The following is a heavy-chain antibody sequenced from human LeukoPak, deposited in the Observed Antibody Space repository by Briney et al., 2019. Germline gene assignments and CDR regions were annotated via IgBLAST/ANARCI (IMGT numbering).Heavy chain of an antibody. CDR3: AKAASSSWPSYYYGMDV. CDR1: GFTFSSYS. D-gene: IGHD6-13*01. V-gene: IGHV3-23*01. J-gene: IGHJ6*02. CDR2: ITGSGGNT. Sequence: GGSLRLSCAASGFTFSSYSMSWVRQAPGKGLEWVSVITGSGGNTYYADSVKGRFTISKDNSKNTVYLQMSSLRVDDTAVYYCAKAASSSWPSYYYGMDVWGQGTTVTVSS.